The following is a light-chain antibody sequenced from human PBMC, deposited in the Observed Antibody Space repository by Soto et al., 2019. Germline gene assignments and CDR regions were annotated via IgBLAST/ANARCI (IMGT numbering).Light chain of an antibody. V-gene: IGKV3-15*01. CDR1: QSISDT. J-gene: IGKJ1*01. CDR2: GAS. CDR3: QQYNNWTWT. Sequence: EIVMTQSPATLSVSPGGRATLSCRASQSISDTLAWYRQKPGQAPRLVIYGASTREPGFPARFSGSGSGTDFTLTISSLQSEDFEVYYCQQYNNWTWTFGQGTKVDIK.